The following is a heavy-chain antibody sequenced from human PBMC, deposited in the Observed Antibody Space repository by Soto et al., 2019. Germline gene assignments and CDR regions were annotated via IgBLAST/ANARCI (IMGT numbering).Heavy chain of an antibody. Sequence: EVRLLESGGGLVQPGGSLRLSCEASGFPFNSYAMSWVRHAPGKGLEWVSNIGGNGASTYYADSVKGRFTIYRDKSKNTVYLQLDNLRAGDTAVYYLTGATYSDYWGQGTLVTVTS. CDR3: TGATYSDY. CDR1: GFPFNSYA. CDR2: IGGNGAST. V-gene: IGHV3-23*01. J-gene: IGHJ4*02. D-gene: IGHD3-10*01.